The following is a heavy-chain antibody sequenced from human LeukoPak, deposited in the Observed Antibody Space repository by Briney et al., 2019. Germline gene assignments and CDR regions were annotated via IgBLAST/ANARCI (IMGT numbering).Heavy chain of an antibody. D-gene: IGHD4-17*01. J-gene: IGHJ3*02. CDR2: IYSGGST. V-gene: IGHV3-53*04. CDR1: GFTVSSSY. CDR3: ARDWNGDYAGRGAFDI. Sequence: GGSLRLSCAASGFTVSSSYMRWVRQAPGKGLEWISVIYSGGSTYYADSVKGRFTISRHNSKNTLYLQMNSLRAEDTAVYYCARDWNGDYAGRGAFDIWGQGTMVTVSS.